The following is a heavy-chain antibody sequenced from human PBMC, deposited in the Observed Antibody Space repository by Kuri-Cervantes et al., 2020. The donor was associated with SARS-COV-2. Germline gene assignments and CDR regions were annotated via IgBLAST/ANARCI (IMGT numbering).Heavy chain of an antibody. J-gene: IGHJ5*02. CDR3: TLMVYATSWFDP. CDR2: IYHSGST. Sequence: SCTVSGGSISSSSYYWGWIRQPPGKGLEWIGYIYHSGSTYYNPSLKSRVTISVDRSKNQFSLKLSSVTAADTAVYYCTLMVYATSWFDPWGQGTLVTVSS. D-gene: IGHD2-8*01. CDR1: GGSISSSSYY. V-gene: IGHV4-30-2*01.